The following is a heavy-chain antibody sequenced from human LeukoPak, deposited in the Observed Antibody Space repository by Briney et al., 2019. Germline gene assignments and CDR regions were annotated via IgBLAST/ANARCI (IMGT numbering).Heavy chain of an antibody. V-gene: IGHV4-59*01. CDR3: ARTTEGGYTYGYFYYYYMDV. J-gene: IGHJ6*03. D-gene: IGHD5-18*01. Sequence: SETLSLTCTVSGGSISSYYWSWIRQSPGKGQEWIGYIHYSGRTNYNPSLKSRVTMSVDTSKNQFSLKLSSVTAADTAVYYCARTTEGGYTYGYFYYYYMDVWGKGTTVTISS. CDR1: GGSISSYY. CDR2: IHYSGRT.